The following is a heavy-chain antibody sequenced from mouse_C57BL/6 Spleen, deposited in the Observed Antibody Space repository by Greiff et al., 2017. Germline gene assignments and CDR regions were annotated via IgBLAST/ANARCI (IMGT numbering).Heavy chain of an antibody. J-gene: IGHJ2*01. CDR3: ARSKLLGG. CDR2: INPSTGGT. V-gene: IGHV1-42*01. CDR1: GYSFTGYY. Sequence: VQLQQSGPELVKPGASVKISCKASGYSFTGYYMNWVKQSPEKSLEWIGEINPSTGGTTYNQKFKAKATLTVDKSSSTAYMQLKSLTSEDSAVYYCARSKLLGGWGQGTTPTVSS. D-gene: IGHD1-3*01.